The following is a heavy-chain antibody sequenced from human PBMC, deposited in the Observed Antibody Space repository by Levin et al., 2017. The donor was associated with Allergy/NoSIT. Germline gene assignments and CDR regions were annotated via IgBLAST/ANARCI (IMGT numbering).Heavy chain of an antibody. V-gene: IGHV3-23*02. CDR3: TSQGV. CDR2: MNINNGGT. CDR1: GFTFSNYA. J-gene: IGHJ6*02. Sequence: GESLKISCAASGFTFSNYAIWVRQAPGKGLEWVSTMNINNGGTYYGDPVKGRFTISRDSSKNTLFLQMNSLKAEDTAVYYCTSQGVWGQGTAVTVSS.